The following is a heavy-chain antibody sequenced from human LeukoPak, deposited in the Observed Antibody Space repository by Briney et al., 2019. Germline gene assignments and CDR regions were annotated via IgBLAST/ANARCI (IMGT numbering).Heavy chain of an antibody. D-gene: IGHD3-9*01. J-gene: IGHJ4*02. CDR2: ISGSGGST. CDR1: GFTFSSYD. CDR3: AKPHYDILTGALTHFDY. V-gene: IGHV3-23*01. Sequence: GGSLRLSCAASGFTFSSYDMSWVRQAPGKGLEWVSAISGSGGSTYYADSVKGRFTISRDNSKNTLYLQMNSLRAEDTAVYYCAKPHYDILTGALTHFDYWGQGTLVTVSS.